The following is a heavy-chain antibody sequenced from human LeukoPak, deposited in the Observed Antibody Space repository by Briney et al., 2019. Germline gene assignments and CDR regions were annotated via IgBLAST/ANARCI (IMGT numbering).Heavy chain of an antibody. CDR2: ISSSSSYI. CDR1: GFTFSSYS. D-gene: IGHD2-2*01. CDR3: ARGYCSSTSCYFIELEEGFDY. V-gene: IGHV3-21*01. J-gene: IGHJ4*02. Sequence: GGSLRLPCAASGFTFSSYSMNWVRQAPGKGLEWVSSISSSSSYIYYADSVKGRFTISRDNAKNSLYLQMNSLRAEDTAVYYCARGYCSSTSCYFIELEEGFDYWGQGTLVTVSS.